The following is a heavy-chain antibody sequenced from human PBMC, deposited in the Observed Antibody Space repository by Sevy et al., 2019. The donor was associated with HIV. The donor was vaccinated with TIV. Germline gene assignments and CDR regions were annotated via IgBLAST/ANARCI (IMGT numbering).Heavy chain of an antibody. CDR2: ISFDGSNK. D-gene: IGHD6-6*01. CDR3: TREGQGYSSSSRY. Sequence: GGSLRLSCAASGFTFGGYGMHWVRQAPGKGLEWVSLISFDGSNKDYADSVKGRFTISRDNSKNTLYLQMNSLRAEDTAMYYCTREGQGYSSSSRYWGQGTLVTVSS. CDR1: GFTFGGYG. V-gene: IGHV3-30*03. J-gene: IGHJ4*02.